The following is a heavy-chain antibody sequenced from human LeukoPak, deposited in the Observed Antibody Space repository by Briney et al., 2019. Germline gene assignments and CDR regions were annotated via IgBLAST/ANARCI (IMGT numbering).Heavy chain of an antibody. V-gene: IGHV5-51*01. CDR3: ARHSGVGYCSGGSCYAFDY. J-gene: IGHJ4*02. Sequence: AESLQISCKGSGYSFTSYWIGWVRQMPGKGLEWMGIIYPGDSDTRYSPSFQGQVTISADKSISTAYLQWSSLKASDTAMYYCARHSGVGYCSGGSCYAFDYWGQGTLVTVSS. D-gene: IGHD2-15*01. CDR2: IYPGDSDT. CDR1: GYSFTSYW.